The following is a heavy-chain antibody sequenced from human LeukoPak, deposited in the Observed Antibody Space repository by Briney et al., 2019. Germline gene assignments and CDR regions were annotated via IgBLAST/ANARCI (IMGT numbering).Heavy chain of an antibody. D-gene: IGHD6-19*01. CDR1: GFTFSRCW. V-gene: IGHV3-7*01. J-gene: IGHJ5*02. CDR2: IKEDGSEK. CDR3: ATRGGWYPRAFDH. Sequence: PGGALRLSCAVSGFTFSRCWMSWVRQAPGKGLEWVATIKEDGSEKYYVDSVKGRFTISRDNAKSSLYLRMNSLRVEDTAVYCATRGGWYPRAFDHWGQGTLVTVSS.